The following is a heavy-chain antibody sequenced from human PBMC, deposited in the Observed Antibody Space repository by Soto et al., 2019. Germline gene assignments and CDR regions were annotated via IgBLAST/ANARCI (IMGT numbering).Heavy chain of an antibody. CDR2: INANNGNT. CDR1: GYTFTNHG. Sequence: ASVKVSCKASGYTFTNHGISWVRQAPGQRLEWMGWINANNGNTKYSQKFQGRVTITRDTSISTAYMELSRLRSEDTAVYYCARVDYGGDVDYWGQGTLVTVSS. V-gene: IGHV1-18*04. CDR3: ARVDYGGDVDY. D-gene: IGHD4-17*01. J-gene: IGHJ4*02.